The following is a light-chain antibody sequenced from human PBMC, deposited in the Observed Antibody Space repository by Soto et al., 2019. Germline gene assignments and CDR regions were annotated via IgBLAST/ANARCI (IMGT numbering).Light chain of an antibody. CDR1: QSASRW. CDR2: DAS. J-gene: IGKJ1*01. CDR3: QQYISYSPT. Sequence: DIQMTQSPSTLSASVGDTVTLTCRASQSASRWLAWYQQKPGKAPRLLIYDASTLESGVPSRFSGSGSGTEVTLTITSLQPYYFGTYYYQQYISYSPTCGPGTMV. V-gene: IGKV1-5*01.